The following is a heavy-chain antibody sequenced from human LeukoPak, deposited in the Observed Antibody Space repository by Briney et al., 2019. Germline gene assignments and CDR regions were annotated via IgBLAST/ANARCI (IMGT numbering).Heavy chain of an antibody. J-gene: IGHJ4*02. V-gene: IGHV3-33*01. CDR1: GFTFSNNG. CDR2: IWYDGSKK. D-gene: IGHD3-22*01. CDR3: ARWLSHKIDSNGYLDY. Sequence: AGRSLRLSCAASGFTFSNNGMHWVRQAPGKGPEWVALIWYDGSKKYYGDSVKGRFTISRDNSENMLYLQMNSLGAEDTAAYYCARWLSHKIDSNGYLDYWGQGTLVAVSS.